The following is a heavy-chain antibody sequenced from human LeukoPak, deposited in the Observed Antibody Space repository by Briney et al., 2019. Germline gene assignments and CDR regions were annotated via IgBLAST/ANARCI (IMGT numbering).Heavy chain of an antibody. CDR2: ISTYNGNT. CDR3: ARDRPFDY. CDR1: GGTFSSYA. Sequence: GSSVKVSCKASGGTFSSYAINWVRQAPGQGLEWMGWISTYNGNTKYAQNLQGRVTMTTDTSTSTAYMELRSLRSDDTAVYYCARDRPFDYWGQGTLVTVSS. V-gene: IGHV1-18*01. J-gene: IGHJ4*02.